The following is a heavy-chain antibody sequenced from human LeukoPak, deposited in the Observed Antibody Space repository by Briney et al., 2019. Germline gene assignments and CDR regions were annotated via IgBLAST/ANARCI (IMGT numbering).Heavy chain of an antibody. CDR3: AKVKSYSSSPNFDY. CDR1: GFTFSSYA. D-gene: IGHD6-6*01. Sequence: PGGSLRLSCAASGFTFSSYAMSWVRQAPGKGLEWVSAISGGGGTTYYADSVKGRFTISRDNSKNTLYLQMNSLRAEDTAIYYCAKVKSYSSSPNFDYWGKVTLVTVSS. CDR2: ISGGGGTT. J-gene: IGHJ4*02. V-gene: IGHV3-23*01.